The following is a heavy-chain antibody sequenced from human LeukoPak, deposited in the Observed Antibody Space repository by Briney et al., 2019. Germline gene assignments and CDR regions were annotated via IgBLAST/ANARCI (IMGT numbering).Heavy chain of an antibody. V-gene: IGHV1-46*01. CDR2: INPSGGNT. CDR3: ARSRIMITFGGVIDNPYDY. Sequence: GASVKVSCKASGYTFTSSYMHWVRQAPGQGLEWMGIINPSGGNTTYAQKFQGRVTMTRDMSTSTVYMELSSLRSEDTAVYYCARSRIMITFGGVIDNPYDYWGQGTLVTVSS. D-gene: IGHD3-16*02. CDR1: GYTFTSSY. J-gene: IGHJ4*02.